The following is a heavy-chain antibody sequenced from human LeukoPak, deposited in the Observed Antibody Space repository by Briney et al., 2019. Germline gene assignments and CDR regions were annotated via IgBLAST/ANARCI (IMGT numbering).Heavy chain of an antibody. CDR1: GFTFSSYS. D-gene: IGHD4-17*01. CDR2: ISSSSSCI. CDR3: ARDRRSTVTVADAFDI. V-gene: IGHV3-21*04. J-gene: IGHJ3*02. Sequence: GGSLRLSCAASGFTFSSYSMNWVRQAPGKGLEWVSSISSSSSCIYYADSVKGRFTISRDNAKNSLYLQMNSLRAEDTAVYYCARDRRSTVTVADAFDIWGQGTMVTVSS.